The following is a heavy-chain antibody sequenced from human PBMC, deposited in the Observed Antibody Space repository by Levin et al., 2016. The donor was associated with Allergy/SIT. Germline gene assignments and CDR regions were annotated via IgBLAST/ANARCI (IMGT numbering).Heavy chain of an antibody. Sequence: ASVKVSCKVSGYTLTELSMHWVRQAPGKGLEWMGGFDPEDGETIYAQKFQGRVTMTEDTSTDTAYMELSSLRSEDTAVYYCATSTVGYQLLYAYYFDYWGQGTLVTVSS. J-gene: IGHJ4*02. CDR2: FDPEDGET. CDR1: GYTLTELS. CDR3: ATSTVGYQLLYAYYFDY. D-gene: IGHD2-2*02. V-gene: IGHV1-24*01.